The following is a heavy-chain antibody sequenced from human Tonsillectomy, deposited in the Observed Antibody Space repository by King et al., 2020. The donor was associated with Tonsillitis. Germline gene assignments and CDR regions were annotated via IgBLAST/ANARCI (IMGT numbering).Heavy chain of an antibody. CDR2: IKSKGSGETT. Sequence: VQLVESGGGLVKPGESLRLSCTVSGLTFSHAWMSWVRQAPGKGLEWVGRIKSKGSGETTDYGAPVKGRFIISRDDSNNKVYLQMNGLKTEDTAVYYCGHIVSTVGDYFGSWGQGTLVTVSS. J-gene: IGHJ4*02. D-gene: IGHD5/OR15-5a*01. V-gene: IGHV3-15*01. CDR3: GHIVSTVGDYFGS. CDR1: GLTFSHAW.